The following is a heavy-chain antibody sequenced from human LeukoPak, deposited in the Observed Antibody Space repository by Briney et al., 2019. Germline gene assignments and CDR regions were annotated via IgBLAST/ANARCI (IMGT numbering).Heavy chain of an antibody. V-gene: IGHV3-7*01. D-gene: IGHD6-6*01. CDR3: ARDIGLRKAAPPGWFDP. Sequence: GGSLRLSCAASGFTFSSYWTSWVRQAPGKGLEWVASIKQDGSEKYCVDSVKGRFTISRDNANNSLYLQMNSLRADDTAVYYCARDIGLRKAAPPGWFDPWGHGALVTVSS. J-gene: IGHJ5*02. CDR2: IKQDGSEK. CDR1: GFTFSSYW.